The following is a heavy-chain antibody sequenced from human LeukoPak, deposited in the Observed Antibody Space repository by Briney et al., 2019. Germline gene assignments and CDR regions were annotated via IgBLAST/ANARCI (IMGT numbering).Heavy chain of an antibody. Sequence: ASVKVSCKASGYTFTSYGISWVRQAPGHGLEWMEWISAYNGNTNYAQKLQGRVTMTTDTSTSTAYMELRSLRSDDTAVYYCAREAIYCTNGVCIAAEYFQHWGQGTLVTVSS. J-gene: IGHJ1*01. V-gene: IGHV1-18*01. CDR2: ISAYNGNT. D-gene: IGHD2-8*01. CDR3: AREAIYCTNGVCIAAEYFQH. CDR1: GYTFTSYG.